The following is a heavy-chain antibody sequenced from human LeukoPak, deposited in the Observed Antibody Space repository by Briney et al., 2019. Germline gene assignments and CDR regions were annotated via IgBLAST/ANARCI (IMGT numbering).Heavy chain of an antibody. CDR1: GYTFTGYY. CDR3: ARVGYCSSTCCYSEFDY. Sequence: ASVKVSCKAPGYTFTGYYMHWVRQAPGQGLEWMGWINPNSGGTNYAQKFQGRVTMTRDTSISTAYMELSRLRSDDTAVYYCARVGYCSSTCCYSEFDYWGQGTLVTVSS. J-gene: IGHJ4*02. V-gene: IGHV1-2*02. CDR2: INPNSGGT. D-gene: IGHD2-2*01.